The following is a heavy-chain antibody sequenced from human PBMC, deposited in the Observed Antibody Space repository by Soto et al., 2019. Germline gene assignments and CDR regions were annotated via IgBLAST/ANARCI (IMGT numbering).Heavy chain of an antibody. D-gene: IGHD6-6*01. CDR1: GYTFTGYY. CDR3: ARERYSSSSFDL. Sequence: ASGKVSCKASGYTFTGYYMHWVRQAPGQGLEWMGWINPNSGGTNYAQKFQGWVTMTRDTSISTAYMELSRLRSDDTAVYYCARERYSSSSFDLWGRGTLVTVSS. V-gene: IGHV1-2*04. CDR2: INPNSGGT. J-gene: IGHJ2*01.